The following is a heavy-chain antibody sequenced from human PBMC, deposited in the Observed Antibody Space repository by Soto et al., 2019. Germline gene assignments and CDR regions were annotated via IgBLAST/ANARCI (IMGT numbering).Heavy chain of an antibody. D-gene: IGHD6-13*01. CDR3: ARGKAAAGTHYYYYGMDV. V-gene: IGHV4-34*01. CDR1: GGSFSGYY. CDR2: INHSGST. J-gene: IGHJ6*02. Sequence: ASETLSLTCAVYGGSFSGYYWSRIRQPPGKGLEWIGEINHSGSTNYNPSLKSRVTISVDTSKNQFSLKLSSVTAADTAVYYCARGKAAAGTHYYYYGMDVWGQGITVTVSS.